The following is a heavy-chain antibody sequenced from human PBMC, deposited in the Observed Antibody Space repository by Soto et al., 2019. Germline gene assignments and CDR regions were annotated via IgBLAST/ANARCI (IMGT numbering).Heavy chain of an antibody. Sequence: EVQLLESGGGVVQPGGSLRLSCAASGFTFSAYAMTWVRQAPGKGLEWVSVISGSAGATYYADSVKVRFTISRDNSKNTLYLQMNSLRAEDTAVYYCARQDYSTTWYLNYWGQGTLVTVSS. CDR2: ISGSAGAT. V-gene: IGHV3-23*01. CDR1: GFTFSAYA. D-gene: IGHD6-13*01. J-gene: IGHJ4*02. CDR3: ARQDYSTTWYLNY.